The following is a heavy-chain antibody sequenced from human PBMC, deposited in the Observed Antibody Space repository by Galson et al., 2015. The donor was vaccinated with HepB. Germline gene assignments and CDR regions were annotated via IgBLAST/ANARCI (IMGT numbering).Heavy chain of an antibody. Sequence: SLRLSCAASGFTFSSYAMSWVRQAPGKGLEWVSAISGSGGSTYYADSVKGRFTISRDNSKNTLYLQMNSLRAEDTAVYYCAKKWGAEPYYYDSSGYYDYWGQGTLVTVSS. J-gene: IGHJ4*02. CDR3: AKKWGAEPYYYDSSGYYDY. CDR2: ISGSGGST. CDR1: GFTFSSYA. V-gene: IGHV3-23*01. D-gene: IGHD3-22*01.